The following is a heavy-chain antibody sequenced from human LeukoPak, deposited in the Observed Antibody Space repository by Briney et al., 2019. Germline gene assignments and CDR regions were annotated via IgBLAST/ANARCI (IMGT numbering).Heavy chain of an antibody. V-gene: IGHV3-23*01. D-gene: IGHD6-19*01. CDR2: LSGSGITT. CDR3: AKGIYSSGWSYFDY. CDR1: GFHFGSYW. Sequence: QPGGSLRLSCAASGFHFGSYWMHWVRQAPGKGLEWVSTLSGSGITTYYADSVKGRFTISRDNSKNTLYLQMNTLRAEDSALYYCAKGIYSSGWSYFDYWGHGTLVTVSS. J-gene: IGHJ4*01.